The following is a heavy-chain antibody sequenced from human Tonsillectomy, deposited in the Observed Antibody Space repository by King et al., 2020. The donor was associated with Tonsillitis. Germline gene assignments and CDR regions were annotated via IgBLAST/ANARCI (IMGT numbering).Heavy chain of an antibody. Sequence: VQLVESGGGLVKPGGSLRLSCAASGFTFSDYYMSWIRQAPGKGLEWVSYISSSSSYTNYADSVKGRFTISRDTAKNSLYLQMNSLRAEDTAVYYCARGGYSGYDFVLWGQGTLVTVSS. CDR2: ISSSSSYT. J-gene: IGHJ4*02. CDR1: GFTFSDYY. D-gene: IGHD5-12*01. CDR3: ARGGYSGYDFVL. V-gene: IGHV3-11*05.